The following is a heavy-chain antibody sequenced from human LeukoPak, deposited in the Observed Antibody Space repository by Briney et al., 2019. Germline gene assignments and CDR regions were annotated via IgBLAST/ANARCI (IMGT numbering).Heavy chain of an antibody. J-gene: IGHJ4*02. CDR3: ARDFLLFGVVVPNDF. CDR1: GFTFNTFW. V-gene: IGHV3-7*01. Sequence: GGSLRLSCVASGFTFNTFWMSWVRQAPGKGLEWVANINQEGSEQCYVDSVKGRFTISRDNAKNTLSLQMHSLRVEDTAIYYCARDFLLFGVVVPNDFWGQGTMVAVSS. CDR2: INQEGSEQ. D-gene: IGHD3-3*01.